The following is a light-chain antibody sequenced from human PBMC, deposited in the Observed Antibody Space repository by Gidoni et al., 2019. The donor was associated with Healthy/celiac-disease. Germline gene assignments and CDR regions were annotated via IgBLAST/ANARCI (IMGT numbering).Light chain of an antibody. CDR2: AAS. J-gene: IGKJ1*01. Sequence: DIQMTQSPSSLSASVGDRVTITCRASQSISSYLNWYQQKPGKAPKLLIYAASSLQCGVPERFSGSGSGTDFTLTISSLQPEDFATYYCQQSYSTPRTFGQGTKVEIK. V-gene: IGKV1-39*01. CDR1: QSISSY. CDR3: QQSYSTPRT.